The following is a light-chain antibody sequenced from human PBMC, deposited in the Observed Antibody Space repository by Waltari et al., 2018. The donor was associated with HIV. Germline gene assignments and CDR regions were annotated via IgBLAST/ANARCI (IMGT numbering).Light chain of an antibody. CDR2: GAS. J-gene: IGKJ1*01. V-gene: IGKV1-5*03. Sequence: DIQLTQSPSTLSVPVGDRVTISCRASESISTFLVWYQQKPGKAPRLLIFGASSLQNGVPSRFIGGGSGTDFTLTISSLQPDDFATYYCQHYKSSFRTFGQGTRVEMK. CDR1: ESISTF. CDR3: QHYKSSFRT.